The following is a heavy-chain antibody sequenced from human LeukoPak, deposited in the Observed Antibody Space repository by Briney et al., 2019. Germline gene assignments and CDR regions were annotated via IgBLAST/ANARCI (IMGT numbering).Heavy chain of an antibody. CDR2: IYTDGKT. D-gene: IGHD6-6*01. CDR1: GFSVSSKY. J-gene: IGHJ4*02. V-gene: IGHV3-53*04. CDR3: ARDAGGDSSGFVDF. Sequence: PGGSLRLSCAPSGFSVSSKYMSWVRQAPGKGLEWVALIYTDGKTYYAGSVKGRFTISRHNSNNTLCLQMNSLREEDTAVYFCARDAGGDSSGFVDFWGQGTLVTVSS.